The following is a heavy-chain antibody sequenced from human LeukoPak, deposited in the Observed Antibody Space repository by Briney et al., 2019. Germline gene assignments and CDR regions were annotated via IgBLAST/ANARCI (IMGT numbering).Heavy chain of an antibody. CDR1: GFTFDDYG. J-gene: IGHJ4*02. D-gene: IGHD3-22*01. V-gene: IGHV3-20*01. CDR3: ARDYYDSSGPNDY. Sequence: GGSLRLSCAASGFTFDDYGMSWVRQAPGKGLEWVSGINWNGGSTGYADSVKGRFTISRDSAKNSLYLQMNSLRAEDTALYHCARDYYDSSGPNDYWGQGTLVTVSS. CDR2: INWNGGST.